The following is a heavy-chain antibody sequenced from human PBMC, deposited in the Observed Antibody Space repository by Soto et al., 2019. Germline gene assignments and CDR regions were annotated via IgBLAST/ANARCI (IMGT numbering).Heavy chain of an antibody. CDR1: VFTFISYA. Sequence: GWSLRLSCASSVFTFISYAMSWVRQAPGKGLEWVSAISGSGGSTYYADSVKGRFTISRDNSKNTLYLQMNSLRAEDTAVYYCAKNGPLTRNPRFDYWGQGTLVTVSS. CDR3: AKNGPLTRNPRFDY. V-gene: IGHV3-23*01. D-gene: IGHD1-1*01. J-gene: IGHJ4*02. CDR2: ISGSGGST.